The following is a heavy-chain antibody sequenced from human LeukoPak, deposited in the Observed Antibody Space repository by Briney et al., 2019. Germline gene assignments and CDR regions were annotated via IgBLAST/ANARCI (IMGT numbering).Heavy chain of an antibody. CDR1: GFTFDRFT. V-gene: IGHV3-9*03. D-gene: IGHD5-18*01. J-gene: IGHJ3*02. Sequence: GGSLRLSCAASGFTFDRFTIHWVRQAPGKGLEWVSGISWNSGSIGYADSVKGRFTISRDNAKNSLYLQMNSLRAEDMALYYCAKADTAMVTRGAFDIWGQGTMVTVSS. CDR2: ISWNSGSI. CDR3: AKADTAMVTRGAFDI.